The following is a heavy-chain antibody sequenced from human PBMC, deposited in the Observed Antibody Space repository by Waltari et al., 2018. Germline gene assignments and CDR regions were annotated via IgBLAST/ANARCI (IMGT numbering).Heavy chain of an antibody. Sequence: EVQLVESGGGLVKPGGSLRLACAASGFTFSSWSVNWVRQAPGKGLECVSSISSSSSYIYYADSVKGRFTISRDNAKNSLYLQMNSLRAEDTAVYYCARIEAKNSAFDIWGQGTMVTVSS. V-gene: IGHV3-21*01. CDR3: ARIEAKNSAFDI. CDR2: ISSSSSYI. D-gene: IGHD1-7*01. CDR1: GFTFSSWS. J-gene: IGHJ3*02.